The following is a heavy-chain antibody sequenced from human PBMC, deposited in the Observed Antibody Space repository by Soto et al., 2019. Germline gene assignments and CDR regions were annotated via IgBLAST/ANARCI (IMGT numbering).Heavy chain of an antibody. D-gene: IGHD3-3*01. CDR2: INAGNGNT. Sequence: ASVKVSCKASGSTFTSYAMHWVRQAPGQRLEWIGWINAGNGNTKYSQKFLGRVTITRDTSASTAYMELSSLRSEDTAVYYCARGRRITIFGVAVYYYYGMDVWGNGTPVSVSS. CDR1: GSTFTSYA. J-gene: IGHJ6*04. CDR3: ARGRRITIFGVAVYYYYGMDV. V-gene: IGHV1-3*01.